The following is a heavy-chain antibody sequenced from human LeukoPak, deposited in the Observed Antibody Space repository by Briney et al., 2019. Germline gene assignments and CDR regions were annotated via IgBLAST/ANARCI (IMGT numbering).Heavy chain of an antibody. J-gene: IGHJ3*02. CDR3: AAERYGGISDCCNFEI. D-gene: IGHD4-23*01. Sequence: GASVKVSCKSSGFTFGNSAVQWVRQARGQPLEWIGWIIVGSGLTNYAQSLQGRLSITRDMSTNTAYMELSSLRSVDTAVYYCAAERYGGISDCCNFEIWGQGTMVTVSS. CDR2: IIVGSGLT. CDR1: GFTFGNSA. V-gene: IGHV1-58*01.